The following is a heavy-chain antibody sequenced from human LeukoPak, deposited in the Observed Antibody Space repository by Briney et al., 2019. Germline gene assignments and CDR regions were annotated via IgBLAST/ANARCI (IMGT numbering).Heavy chain of an antibody. Sequence: GGSLRLSCAASGFTFSTFGMHWVRQAPGKGPEWVAVIWYDGSKKYYIDFAEGRFTISRDNSRNTLYLQMNSLRAEDTAVYYCAKDSPMITFGGAPDYWGQGTLVTVSS. V-gene: IGHV3-33*06. CDR3: AKDSPMITFGGAPDY. CDR2: IWYDGSKK. J-gene: IGHJ4*02. D-gene: IGHD3-16*01. CDR1: GFTFSTFG.